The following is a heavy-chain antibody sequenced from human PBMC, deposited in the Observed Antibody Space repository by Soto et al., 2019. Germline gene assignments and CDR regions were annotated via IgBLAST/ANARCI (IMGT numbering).Heavy chain of an antibody. D-gene: IGHD3-9*01. V-gene: IGHV3-49*03. Sequence: PGGSLRLSCTASGFTFGDYAMSWFRQAPGKGLEWVGFIRSKAYGGTTEYAASVKGRFTISRDDSKSIAYLQMNSLKTEDTAVYYCTSWDYDILTGYYTGDAFDIWGQGTMVTVS. CDR1: GFTFGDYA. J-gene: IGHJ3*02. CDR2: IRSKAYGGTT. CDR3: TSWDYDILTGYYTGDAFDI.